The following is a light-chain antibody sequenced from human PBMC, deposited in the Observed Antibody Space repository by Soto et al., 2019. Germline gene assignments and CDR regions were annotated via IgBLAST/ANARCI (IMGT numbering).Light chain of an antibody. J-gene: IGLJ1*01. Sequence: QSVLTPASSVSLSPGQSITISCLWTSRVIGTYNLVSWYQQHPGKAPKLMIYGATTRPSGISDRFSGSRSGNTASLTISGLQAEDEGDYYCCSYAGRSTYVFGTGTKVTVL. CDR1: SRVIGTYNL. CDR2: GAT. CDR3: CSYAGRSTYV. V-gene: IGLV2-23*01.